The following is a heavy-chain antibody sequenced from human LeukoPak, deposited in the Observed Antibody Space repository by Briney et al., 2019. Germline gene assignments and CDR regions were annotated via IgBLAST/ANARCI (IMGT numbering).Heavy chain of an antibody. CDR3: ARHGIRDGYNPLFDY. D-gene: IGHD5-24*01. CDR1: GGSISSSGYY. V-gene: IGHV4-61*05. J-gene: IGHJ4*02. CDR2: IYYSGST. Sequence: SETLSLTCTVSGGSISSSGYYWGWIRQPPGKGLEWIGYIYYSGSTNYNPSLKSRVTISVDTSKNQFSLKLSSVTAADTAVYYCARHGIRDGYNPLFDYWGQGTLVTVSS.